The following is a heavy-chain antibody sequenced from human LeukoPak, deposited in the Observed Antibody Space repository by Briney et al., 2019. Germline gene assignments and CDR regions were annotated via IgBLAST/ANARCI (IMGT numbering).Heavy chain of an antibody. CDR3: ARVHDSDWYFDY. J-gene: IGHJ4*02. CDR1: GYXFTTYY. D-gene: IGHD6-19*01. V-gene: IGHV1-46*01. Sequence: GASVKVSCKASGYXFTTYYMHWVRQAPGQGLEWMGIIKPSGGSTSYAQKFQDRVTMTGDTSTSTVYMELSSLRSEDTAVYYCARVHDSDWYFDYWGQGTLVTVSS. CDR2: IKPSGGST.